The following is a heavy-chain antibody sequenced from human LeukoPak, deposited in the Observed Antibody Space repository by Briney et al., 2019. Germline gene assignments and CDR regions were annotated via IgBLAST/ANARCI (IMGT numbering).Heavy chain of an antibody. Sequence: ASVKVSCKASGYTFTSYDINWVRQAPGQGLEWMGWMNPNSGNTVYAQKFQGRVTMTRNTSISTAYMELSSLRSEDTAVYYCARSALVHRTIFGVVIIPAGWFDPWGQGTLVTVSS. J-gene: IGHJ5*02. V-gene: IGHV1-8*01. CDR3: ARSALVHRTIFGVVIIPAGWFDP. CDR2: MNPNSGNT. CDR1: GYTFTSYD. D-gene: IGHD3-3*01.